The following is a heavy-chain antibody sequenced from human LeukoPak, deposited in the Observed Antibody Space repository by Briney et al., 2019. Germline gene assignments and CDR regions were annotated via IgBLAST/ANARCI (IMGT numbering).Heavy chain of an antibody. V-gene: IGHV3-23*01. CDR1: GFTFSSYA. J-gene: IGHJ4*02. D-gene: IGHD3-3*01. CDR2: ISGSGGST. Sequence: GGSLRLSCAAPGFTFSSYAMSWVRQAPGKGLEWVSAISGSGGSTYYADSVKGRFTISRDNSKNTLYLQMNSLRAEDTAVYYCAKILQTLPIREVKRFDYWGQGTLVTVSS. CDR3: AKILQTLPIREVKRFDY.